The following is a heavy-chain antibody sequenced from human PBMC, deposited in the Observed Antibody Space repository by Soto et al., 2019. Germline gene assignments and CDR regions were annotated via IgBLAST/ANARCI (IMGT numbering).Heavy chain of an antibody. CDR2: ISATGGST. CDR3: AKGPPLGEWPPRGFDF. D-gene: IGHD3-16*01. J-gene: IGHJ4*02. CDR1: GFTFSNYA. V-gene: IGHV3-23*01. Sequence: EVQLLESGGGLVQPGGSLRLSCAVSGFTFSNYALNWVRQAPGKGLEWGSLISATGGSTYYADSVQGRFTISRDNSKSTLYLQMNSLRAEDTAVYYCAKGPPLGEWPPRGFDFWGQGTLVTVSS.